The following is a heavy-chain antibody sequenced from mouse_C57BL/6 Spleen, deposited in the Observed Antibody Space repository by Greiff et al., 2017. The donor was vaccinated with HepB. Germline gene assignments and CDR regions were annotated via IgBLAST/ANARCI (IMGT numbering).Heavy chain of an antibody. Sequence: QVQLQQSGPELVKPGASVKISCKASGYAFSSSWMNWVKQRPGKGLEWIGRIYPGDGDTNYNGKFKGKATLTADKSSSTAYMQLSSLTSEDSAVYFCARLTVPYDGAMDYWGQGTSVTVSS. CDR2: IYPGDGDT. CDR1: GYAFSSSW. D-gene: IGHD2-12*01. V-gene: IGHV1-82*01. J-gene: IGHJ4*01. CDR3: ARLTVPYDGAMDY.